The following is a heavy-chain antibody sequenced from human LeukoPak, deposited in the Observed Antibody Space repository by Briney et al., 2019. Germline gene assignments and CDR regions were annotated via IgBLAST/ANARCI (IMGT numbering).Heavy chain of an antibody. D-gene: IGHD6-19*01. CDR3: ARLPLAGYNSGHFDS. CDR2: IFPGDSDT. CDR1: GYIFTNNW. J-gene: IGHJ5*01. V-gene: IGHV5-51*01. Sequence: GESLKISCKGFGYIFTNNWIGWVRHMPGKGPEWMGIIFPGDSDTRYSPAFQGQVSISADKCSSTAYLEWSSLKASDTAMYYCARLPLAGYNSGHFDSWGQGTLVTVSS.